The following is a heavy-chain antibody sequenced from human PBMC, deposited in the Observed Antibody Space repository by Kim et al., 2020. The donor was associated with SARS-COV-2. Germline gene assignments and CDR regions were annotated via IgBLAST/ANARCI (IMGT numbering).Heavy chain of an antibody. CDR2: ISAYNGNT. CDR3: ARVPATYDFWSGYFPNYYYYYMDV. D-gene: IGHD3-3*01. J-gene: IGHJ6*03. CDR1: GYTFTSYG. Sequence: ASVKVSCKASGYTFTSYGISWVRQAPGQGLEWMGWISAYNGNTNYAQKLQGRVTMTTDTSTSTAYMELRSLRSDDTAVYYCARVPATYDFWSGYFPNYYYYYMDVWGKGTTVTVSS. V-gene: IGHV1-18*01.